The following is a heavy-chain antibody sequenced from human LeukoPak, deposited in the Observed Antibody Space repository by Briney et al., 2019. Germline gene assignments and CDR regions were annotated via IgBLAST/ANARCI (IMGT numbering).Heavy chain of an antibody. D-gene: IGHD3-22*01. Sequence: SETLSLTCTVSGGSIKGYFWSWIRQPPGKGLEWIGHIYYSGSTNYNPSLKSRVTISVDTSKNQFSLKLSSVTAADTAVYYCARSYDSSGYYYGFDYWGQGTLVTVSS. V-gene: IGHV4-59*01. CDR2: IYYSGST. J-gene: IGHJ4*02. CDR1: GGSIKGYF. CDR3: ARSYDSSGYYYGFDY.